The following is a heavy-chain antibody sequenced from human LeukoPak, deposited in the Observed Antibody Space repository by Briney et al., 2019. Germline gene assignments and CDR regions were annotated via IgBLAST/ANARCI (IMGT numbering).Heavy chain of an antibody. J-gene: IGHJ4*02. D-gene: IGHD3-22*01. CDR1: GYTLTELS. CDR3: AIGSGYYYPFDY. V-gene: IGHV1-24*01. CDR2: FDPEDGET. Sequence: VASVKVSCKVSGYTLTELSMHWVRQAPGKGLEWMGGFDPEDGETIYAQKFQGRVTMIEDTSTDTAYMELSSLRSEDTAVYYCAIGSGYYYPFDYWGQGTLVTVSS.